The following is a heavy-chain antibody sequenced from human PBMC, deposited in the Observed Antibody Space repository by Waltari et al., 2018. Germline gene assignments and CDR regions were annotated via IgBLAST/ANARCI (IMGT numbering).Heavy chain of an antibody. V-gene: IGHV1-69*02. J-gene: IGHJ3*02. CDR2: IIPSLGIA. CDR1: GGTFSSYT. D-gene: IGHD6-13*01. Sequence: QVQLVQSGAEVKKPGSSVKVSCKASGGTFSSYTISWVRQAPGQGLEWMGRIIPSLGIANYAQKFQGRVTITADKSTSTAYMELSSLRSEDTAVYYCATCIAAAGTDAFDIWGQGTMVTVSS. CDR3: ATCIAAAGTDAFDI.